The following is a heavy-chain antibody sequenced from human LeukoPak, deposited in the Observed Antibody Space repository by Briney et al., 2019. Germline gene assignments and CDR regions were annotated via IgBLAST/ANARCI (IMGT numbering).Heavy chain of an antibody. Sequence: ASVKVSCKASGYTFIDYYIHWVRQAPGQGLEWMGWTNPNSGGTNFAQKFQGRVTMTRDTSIRTAYMELRRLTSDDTAVYYCARDGGGLVPVPNEWGQGALVTVPS. CDR2: TNPNSGGT. CDR3: ARDGGGLVPVPNE. CDR1: GYTFIDYY. D-gene: IGHD2-8*01. J-gene: IGHJ4*02. V-gene: IGHV1-2*02.